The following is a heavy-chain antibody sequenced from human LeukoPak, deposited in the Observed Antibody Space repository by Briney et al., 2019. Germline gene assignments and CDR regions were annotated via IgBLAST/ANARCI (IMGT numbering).Heavy chain of an antibody. CDR1: GYTFTSYS. CDR3: ARHYDSSSDYYYYYYMDV. D-gene: IGHD3-22*01. V-gene: IGHV1-69*06. Sequence: SVKVSCKASGYTFTSYSMNWVRQAPGQGLEWMGGIIPIFGTANYAQKFQGRVTITADKSTSTAYMELSSLRSEDTAVYYCARHYDSSSDYYYYYYMDVWGKGTTVTVSS. J-gene: IGHJ6*03. CDR2: IIPIFGTA.